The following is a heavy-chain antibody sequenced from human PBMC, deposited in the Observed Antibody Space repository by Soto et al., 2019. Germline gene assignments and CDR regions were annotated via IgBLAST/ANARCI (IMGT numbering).Heavy chain of an antibody. CDR3: ARDQPGYSYGYGLGY. V-gene: IGHV3-11*04. J-gene: IGHJ4*02. D-gene: IGHD5-18*01. CDR1: GFTFSDYY. Sequence: PGGSLRLSCAASGFTFSDYYMSWIRQAPGKGLEWVSSITSSGSSIYYAESVKGRFNISRDNAKNSLYQKMNSLRAEDTAVYYCARDQPGYSYGYGLGYWGQGT. CDR2: ITSSGSSI.